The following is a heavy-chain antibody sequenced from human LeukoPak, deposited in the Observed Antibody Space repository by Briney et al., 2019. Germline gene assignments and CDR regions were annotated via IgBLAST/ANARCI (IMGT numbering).Heavy chain of an antibody. V-gene: IGHV4-34*01. J-gene: IGHJ4*02. CDR1: GGSFSGYY. D-gene: IGHD6-13*01. CDR3: ASTLRRGFIAAHFDY. Sequence: PSETLSLTCAVYGGSFSGYYWSWIRQPPGKGLEWIREINHSGSTNYNPSLKSRVTISVDTSKNQFSLKLSSVTAADTAVYYCASTLRRGFIAAHFDYWGQGTLVTVAS. CDR2: INHSGST.